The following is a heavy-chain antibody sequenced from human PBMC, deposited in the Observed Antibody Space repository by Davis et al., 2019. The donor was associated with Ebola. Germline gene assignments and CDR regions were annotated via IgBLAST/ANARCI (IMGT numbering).Heavy chain of an antibody. V-gene: IGHV4-31*03. J-gene: IGHJ4*02. CDR1: GDSLVIGGYY. CDR3: ARLNQDPLMVLHHFDS. Sequence: SETLSLTCTVSGDSLVIGGYYWNWIRQQPGKGLEWIGHIYHTGKTYYNPSLESRLSMSVDTSNNQLSLKLISVTAADTAIYYCARLNQDPLMVLHHFDSWGQGTRVTVSS. D-gene: IGHD3-10*01. CDR2: IYHTGKT.